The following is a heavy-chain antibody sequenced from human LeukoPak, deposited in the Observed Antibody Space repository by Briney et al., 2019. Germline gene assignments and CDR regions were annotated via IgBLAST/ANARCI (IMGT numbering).Heavy chain of an antibody. CDR2: IRSKVNSYAT. J-gene: IGHJ4*02. CDR3: TRKLGMDY. D-gene: IGHD7-27*01. CDR1: GFTFSGSA. Sequence: GGSLRLSCAASGFTFSGSAMHWVRQASGKGLEWVGRIRSKVNSYATAYAASVKGRFTISRDDSKNTAYLQMNSLKTEDTAVYYCTRKLGMDYWGQGTLVTVSS. V-gene: IGHV3-73*01.